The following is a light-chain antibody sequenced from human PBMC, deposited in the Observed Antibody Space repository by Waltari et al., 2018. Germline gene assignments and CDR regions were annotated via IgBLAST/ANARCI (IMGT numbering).Light chain of an antibody. CDR3: QQYDNLPYT. CDR1: QDISNY. Sequence: DIQMTQSPSSLSASVGDRVTITCQASQDISNYLNWYQQKPGKAPKLLIYDASNLETGVPSRFSGSGSRTDFTFTISSLQPEDIATYYYQQYDNLPYTFGQGTKLEIK. J-gene: IGKJ2*01. CDR2: DAS. V-gene: IGKV1-33*01.